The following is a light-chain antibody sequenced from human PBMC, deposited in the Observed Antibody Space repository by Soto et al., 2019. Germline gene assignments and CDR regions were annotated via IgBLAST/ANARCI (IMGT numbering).Light chain of an antibody. J-gene: IGKJ4*01. CDR3: PQRSIWPLT. CDR1: QSVGSN. Sequence: EIVMTQSPATLSVSPGERATLSCRASQSVGSNLAWYQQKPGQAPRLLIYGASTRATGIPARFSGSGSATEFTLTISSLEPEDFAVYYCPQRSIWPLTFGGGAKV. V-gene: IGKV3-15*01. CDR2: GAS.